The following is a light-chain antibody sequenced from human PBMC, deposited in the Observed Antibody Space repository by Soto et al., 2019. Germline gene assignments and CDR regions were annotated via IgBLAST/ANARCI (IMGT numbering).Light chain of an antibody. CDR2: GVK. V-gene: IGLV2-14*01. J-gene: IGLJ1*01. CDR1: GRDLGAYDY. Sequence: QSALTQPASVSGTPGQSITISCTGSGRDLGAYDYVSWYQQHPGKAPKLLIYGVKNRPSGVSYRFSASKSAFTASLTISGLQAENEAHYYCSSYTTSYFYVFVPGTKVTVL. CDR3: SSYTTSYFYV.